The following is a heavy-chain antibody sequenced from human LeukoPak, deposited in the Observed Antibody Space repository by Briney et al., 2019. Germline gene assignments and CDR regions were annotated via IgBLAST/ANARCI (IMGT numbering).Heavy chain of an antibody. D-gene: IGHD3-10*01. CDR1: GGSISSYY. CDR2: IHYSGST. J-gene: IGHJ4*02. V-gene: IGHV4-59*01. Sequence: SETLSLTCNVSGGSISSYYWSWIRQPPGKGLEWIGYIHYSGSTNYNPSLKSRVTISRDTSENQFFLRLSSVTAADTAVYYCARAFWEGYFDYWGQGTLVTVSS. CDR3: ARAFWEGYFDY.